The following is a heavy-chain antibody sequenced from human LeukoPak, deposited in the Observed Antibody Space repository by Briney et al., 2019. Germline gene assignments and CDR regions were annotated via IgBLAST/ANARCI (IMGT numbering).Heavy chain of an antibody. J-gene: IGHJ4*02. D-gene: IGHD3-9*01. CDR1: GISFRSYG. Sequence: GGSLRLSCAASGISFRSYGMHWVRQAPGKGLEWVTFIWYDASNKYYAESVKGRFTISRDNSRNTVFLQMNGLRAEDTAIHYCATDISTHYFGSWGQGTLVTVSS. CDR3: ATDISTHYFGS. CDR2: IWYDASNK. V-gene: IGHV3-30*02.